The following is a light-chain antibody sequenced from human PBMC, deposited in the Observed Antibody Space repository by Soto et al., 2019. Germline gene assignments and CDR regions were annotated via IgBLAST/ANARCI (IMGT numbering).Light chain of an antibody. CDR3: GTWDSSLSAGGI. V-gene: IGLV1-51*02. CDR1: SSNIGKNF. CDR2: ENN. Sequence: QSVLTQPPSVSAAPGQTVTISCSGSSSNIGKNFASWYQQLPGTAPQLLIYENNKRPSGIPDRFSGSKSGTSATLGITGLQTGDEADYYCGTWDSSLSAGGIFGTGTKVTVL. J-gene: IGLJ1*01.